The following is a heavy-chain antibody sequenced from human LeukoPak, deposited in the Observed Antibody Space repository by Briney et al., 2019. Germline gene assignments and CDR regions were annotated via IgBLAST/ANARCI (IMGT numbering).Heavy chain of an antibody. V-gene: IGHV3-30*02. CDR2: IRYDGSNK. Sequence: SGGSLRLSCAASGFTFSSYGMHRVRQAPGKGLEWVAFIRYDGSNKYYADSVKGRFTISRDNSKNTLYLQMNSLRAEDTAVYYCAKSSYYDSSGYYNEYYFDYWGQGALVTVSS. CDR1: GFTFSSYG. CDR3: AKSSYYDSSGYYNEYYFDY. J-gene: IGHJ4*02. D-gene: IGHD3-22*01.